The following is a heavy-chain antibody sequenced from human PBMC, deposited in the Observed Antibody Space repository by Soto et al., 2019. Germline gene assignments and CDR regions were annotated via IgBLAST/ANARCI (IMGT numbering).Heavy chain of an antibody. CDR3: ARQRKNCNRRGMAF. V-gene: IGHV4-39*01. CDR2: IYYSGST. CDR1: GGSISSSSYY. D-gene: IGHD1-1*01. Sequence: PSETLSLTCTVSGGSISSSSYYWGWIRQPPGKGLEWIGSIYYSGSTYYNPSLKSRVTITGDTSKNQFSLKLSSVTAADTAVYYCARQRKNCNRRGMAFWGQGTTVP. J-gene: IGHJ6*02.